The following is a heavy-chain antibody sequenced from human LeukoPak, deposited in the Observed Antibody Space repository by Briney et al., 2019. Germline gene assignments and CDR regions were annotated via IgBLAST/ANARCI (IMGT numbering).Heavy chain of an antibody. D-gene: IGHD3-10*01. Sequence: PSETLSLTCTVSGGSISSSSYYWGWIRQPPGKGLEWIGSIYYSGSTYYNPSLKSRVTISVDTSKNQFSLKLSSVTAADTAVYYCARLVVGELFRHRYYHYYYMDVWGKGTTVTVSS. J-gene: IGHJ6*03. CDR1: GGSISSSSYY. V-gene: IGHV4-39*01. CDR2: IYYSGST. CDR3: ARLVVGELFRHRYYHYYYMDV.